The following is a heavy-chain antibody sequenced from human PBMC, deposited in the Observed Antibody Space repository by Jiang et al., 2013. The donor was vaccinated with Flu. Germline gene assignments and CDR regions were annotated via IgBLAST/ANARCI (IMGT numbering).Heavy chain of an antibody. CDR3: ARDRSGYDSGAFYYYYYGMDV. D-gene: IGHD5-12*01. J-gene: IGHJ6*02. Sequence: NPSLKSRVTISVDTSKNQFSLKLSSVTAADTAVYYCARDRSGYDSGAFYYYYYGMDVWGQGTTVTVSS. V-gene: IGHV4-59*01.